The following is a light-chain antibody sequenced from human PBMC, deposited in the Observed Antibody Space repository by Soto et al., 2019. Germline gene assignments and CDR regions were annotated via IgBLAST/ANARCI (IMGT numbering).Light chain of an antibody. CDR3: SSYTGGNQSYV. Sequence: QSALTQPPSASGSPGQSVTISCTGTSSDVGGYDYVSWYQQHPGKAPKLMIYEVTIRPSGVSDRFSGSKSGNTASLTVSGLQAEDEADYYCSSYTGGNQSYVFGKRTTLTXL. J-gene: IGLJ1*01. CDR2: EVT. CDR1: SSDVGGYDY. V-gene: IGLV2-8*01.